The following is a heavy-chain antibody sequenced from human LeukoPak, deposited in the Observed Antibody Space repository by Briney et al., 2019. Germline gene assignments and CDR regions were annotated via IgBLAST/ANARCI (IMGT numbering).Heavy chain of an antibody. J-gene: IGHJ4*02. V-gene: IGHV3-7*03. CDR1: GFTFNNYW. Sequence: PGGSLRLSCAASGFTFNNYWMTWVRQAPGKGLEWVASIKQDESEKYYVDSVKGRFTTSRDNAKSSLYLQMNALRGEDTAVYYCARLVGDVTTWDCWGQGTLVTVSS. CDR2: IKQDESEK. D-gene: IGHD1-26*01. CDR3: ARLVGDVTTWDC.